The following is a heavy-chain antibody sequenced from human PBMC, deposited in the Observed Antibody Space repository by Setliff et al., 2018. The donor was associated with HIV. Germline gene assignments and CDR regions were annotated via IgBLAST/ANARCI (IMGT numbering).Heavy chain of an antibody. J-gene: IGHJ6*02. CDR1: GFTFDDYT. D-gene: IGHD6-13*01. CDR2: ISWDGGNT. CDR3: ASTFSSSWYPEDYYYYAMDV. V-gene: IGHV3-43*01. Sequence: QPGGSLRLSCAASGFTFDDYTMHWVRQAPGKGLEWVSIISWDGGNTYYADSVKGRFTISRDNSKNSLYLQMDTLTAEDTALYFCASTFSSSWYPEDYYYYAMDVWGQGTTVTVSS.